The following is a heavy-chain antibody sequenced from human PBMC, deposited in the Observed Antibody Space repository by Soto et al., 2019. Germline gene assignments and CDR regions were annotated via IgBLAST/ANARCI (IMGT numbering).Heavy chain of an antibody. Sequence: QVQLGQSGPEVKKPGSSVKVSCEAAGGTFSNFAVNWVRQAPGQGLEWVGGIIPLLNVAKYAQKFEGRVTIIADDSTSTAYMELSSLRSDDTAVYYCAGSGRDVLGHDYDNTDGTAICGEGTTVPVSP. CDR1: GGTFSNFA. D-gene: IGHD4-17*01. CDR3: AGSGRDVLGHDYDNTDGTAI. V-gene: IGHV1-69*01. J-gene: IGHJ6*04. CDR2: IIPLLNVA.